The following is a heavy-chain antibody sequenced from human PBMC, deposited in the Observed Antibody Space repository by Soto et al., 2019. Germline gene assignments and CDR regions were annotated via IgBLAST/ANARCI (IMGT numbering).Heavy chain of an antibody. D-gene: IGHD2-21*02. CDR3: ARGCNGDCYDYYYGMDV. J-gene: IGHJ6*02. CDR1: GGSISSSNYY. V-gene: IGHV4-30-4*01. CDR2: IYYSGST. Sequence: SETLSLTCTVSGGSISSSNYYWTWIRQPPGKGLEWIGYIYYSGSTYYNTSLKSRVTISVDTSKNQFSLKLSSVTAADTAVYYCARGCNGDCYDYYYGMDVWGQGTTVTVSS.